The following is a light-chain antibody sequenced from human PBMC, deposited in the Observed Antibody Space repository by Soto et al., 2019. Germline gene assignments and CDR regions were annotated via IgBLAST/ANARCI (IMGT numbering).Light chain of an antibody. CDR3: QQSYSTPVT. Sequence: DIQMTQSPSSLSAYAGDRVTITCRASQSISSYLNWYQQKPGKAPKLLIYAASSLQSGVPSRFSGSGSGTDFTLTISSLQPEDFATYYCQQSYSTPVTFGQGTKV. CDR1: QSISSY. CDR2: AAS. J-gene: IGKJ1*01. V-gene: IGKV1-39*01.